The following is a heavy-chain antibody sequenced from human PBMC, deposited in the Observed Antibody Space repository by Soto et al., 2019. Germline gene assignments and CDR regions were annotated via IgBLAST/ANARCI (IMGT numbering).Heavy chain of an antibody. J-gene: IGHJ6*02. D-gene: IGHD5-12*01. Sequence: GGSLRLSCAASGFSNYGMHWARQTPCKGLESVAVISYDGSSEYYADSVKGRFTISRDNSKKTLYLQINSLRAEDTAVYYCAKDRSLGGSYYYYGMDVWGQGTTVTVSS. V-gene: IGHV3-30*18. CDR1: GFSNYG. CDR2: ISYDGSSE. CDR3: AKDRSLGGSYYYYGMDV.